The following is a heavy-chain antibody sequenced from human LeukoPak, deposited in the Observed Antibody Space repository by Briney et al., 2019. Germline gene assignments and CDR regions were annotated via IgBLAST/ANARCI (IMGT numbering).Heavy chain of an antibody. D-gene: IGHD4-17*01. J-gene: IGHJ4*02. CDR3: ARGGDYGDLRYFDY. V-gene: IGHV4-59*01. CDR1: GGSINNYY. Sequence: SETLSLTRTVSGGSINNYYWSWIRQPPGKGLEWIGYIYYRGSINYNPSLKSRVTFSVDTSKNQFSLKLNSVTAADTAVYYCARGGDYGDLRYFDYWGQGTLVTVSS. CDR2: IYYRGSI.